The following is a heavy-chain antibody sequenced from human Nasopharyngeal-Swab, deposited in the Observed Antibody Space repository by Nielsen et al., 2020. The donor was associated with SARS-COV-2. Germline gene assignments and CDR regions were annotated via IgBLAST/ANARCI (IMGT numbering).Heavy chain of an antibody. V-gene: IGHV3-30*18. D-gene: IGHD6-13*01. Sequence: GESLKISCAASGFSFSCYGLQWVRQAPGKGLERVAVISYDGSNKYYADSVKGRFTISRDNSKNTLYLQMNSLSAEDTAVYYCAKAGAGSWYGDYWGQGTLVTVSS. CDR2: ISYDGSNK. CDR1: GFSFSCYG. CDR3: AKAGAGSWYGDY. J-gene: IGHJ4*02.